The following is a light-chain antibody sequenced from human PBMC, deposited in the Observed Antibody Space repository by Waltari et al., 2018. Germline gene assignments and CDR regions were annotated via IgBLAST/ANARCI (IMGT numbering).Light chain of an antibody. CDR1: SNDVGGYAN. CDR3: SSHTSSVPHV. CDR2: EVS. V-gene: IGLV2-14*01. Sequence: QSALTQPASVSGSPGQSITISCTVTSNDVGGYANASWYQQYPGKAPKLIIYEVSYRPSGISTRFSGSKSGNTASLTISGLQAEDEADYYCSSHTSSVPHVFGTGTRVTVV. J-gene: IGLJ1*01.